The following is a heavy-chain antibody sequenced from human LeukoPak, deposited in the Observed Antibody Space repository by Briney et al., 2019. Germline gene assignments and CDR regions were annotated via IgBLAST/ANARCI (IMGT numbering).Heavy chain of an antibody. CDR2: MNPNSGNT. Sequence: AASVKVSCKASGYTFTSYDINWVRQATGQGPEWMGWMNPNSGNTGYAQKFQGRVTMTRNTSISTAYMELSSLRSEDTAVYYCARSDTAMVYFDYWGQGTLVTVSS. D-gene: IGHD5-18*01. J-gene: IGHJ4*02. CDR3: ARSDTAMVYFDY. V-gene: IGHV1-8*01. CDR1: GYTFTSYD.